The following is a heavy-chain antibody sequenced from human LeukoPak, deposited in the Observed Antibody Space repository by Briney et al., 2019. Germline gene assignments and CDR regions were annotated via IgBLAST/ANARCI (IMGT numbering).Heavy chain of an antibody. Sequence: SETLSLTCTVSGGSISTYYWSWIRRPPGKGLEWIGYSGSTNYNPSLKSRVTISVDTSKNQFSLKLSSVTAADTAMYYCARAVSGWYFDLWGRGTLVTVSS. J-gene: IGHJ2*01. CDR3: ARAVSGWYFDL. CDR1: GGSISTYY. V-gene: IGHV4-59*01. D-gene: IGHD3-3*01. CDR2: SGST.